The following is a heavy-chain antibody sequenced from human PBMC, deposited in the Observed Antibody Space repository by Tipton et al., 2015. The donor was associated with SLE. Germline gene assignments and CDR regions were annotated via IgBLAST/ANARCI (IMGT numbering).Heavy chain of an antibody. CDR1: GGSISGYY. CDR2: ISFSGLT. J-gene: IGHJ4*02. CDR3: ARHKLGFSWSYFDS. V-gene: IGHV4-59*08. Sequence: TLSLTCTVSGGSISGYYWSWVRQPPGKGLEWIGYISFSGLTNYNPSVRSRVSTSMDTSKNPFSLQMSSVTAADTALYYCARHKLGFSWSYFDSWGQGTLVTVSS. D-gene: IGHD3-3*01.